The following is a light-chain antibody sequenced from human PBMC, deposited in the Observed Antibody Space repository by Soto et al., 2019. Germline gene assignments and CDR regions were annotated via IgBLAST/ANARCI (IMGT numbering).Light chain of an antibody. CDR1: QSVSSSY. J-gene: IGKJ4*01. Sequence: EIVLTQSPGTLSLSPGERATLSCRASQSVSSSYLAWYQQKPGQAPRLLIYGASSRATGIPDRFSGSGSGTDFTINISRLGPEDFAVYYCQHYGRLGLTFGGGTKVEIK. CDR3: QHYGRLGLT. V-gene: IGKV3-20*01. CDR2: GAS.